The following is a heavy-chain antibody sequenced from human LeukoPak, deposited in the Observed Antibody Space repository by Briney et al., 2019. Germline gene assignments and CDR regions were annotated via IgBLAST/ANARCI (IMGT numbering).Heavy chain of an antibody. Sequence: SETLSLTCTVSGGSISSYYWNWIRQPAGKGLEWIGRIYNRGSTNHNPSLKSRVTMSVDTSKNQFSLKLTSVTAADTAVYYCARVDDRNYYYYFDYWGQGTLVTVSS. J-gene: IGHJ4*02. D-gene: IGHD3-22*01. CDR3: ARVDDRNYYYYFDY. CDR1: GGSISSYY. CDR2: IYNRGST. V-gene: IGHV4-4*07.